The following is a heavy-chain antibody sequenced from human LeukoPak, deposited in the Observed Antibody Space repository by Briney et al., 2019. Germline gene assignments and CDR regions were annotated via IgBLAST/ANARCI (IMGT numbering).Heavy chain of an antibody. CDR2: IYYSGST. CDR1: GGSISSYY. CDR3: ARHFVEVEYSSWFDP. Sequence: SETLSLTCTVSGGSISSYYWSWIRQPPGKGLEWIGYIYYSGSTNYNPSLKSRVTISVDTSKNQFSLKLSSVTAADTAVYYCARHFVEVEYSSWFDPWGQGTLVTVSS. V-gene: IGHV4-59*08. D-gene: IGHD5-18*01. J-gene: IGHJ5*02.